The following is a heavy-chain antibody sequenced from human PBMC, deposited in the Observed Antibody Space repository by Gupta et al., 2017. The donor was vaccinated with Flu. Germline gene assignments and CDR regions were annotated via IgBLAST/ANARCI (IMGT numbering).Heavy chain of an antibody. J-gene: IGHJ4*02. CDR3: ASEVVTATALDY. Sequence: EVQLVESGGGLVNPGGSLRLSCAASGFTFSSYSMNWVRQAPGKGLEWVSSISRSSSYIYYADSVKGRFTISRDNAKNSLYLQMNSLRAEDTAVYYCASEVVTATALDYWGQGTLVTVSS. CDR2: ISRSSSYI. D-gene: IGHD2-21*02. V-gene: IGHV3-21*02. CDR1: GFTFSSYS.